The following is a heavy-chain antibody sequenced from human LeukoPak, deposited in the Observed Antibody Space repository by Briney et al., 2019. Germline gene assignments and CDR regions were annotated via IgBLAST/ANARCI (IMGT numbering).Heavy chain of an antibody. CDR3: ARDPYTVTSYYYYMDV. V-gene: IGHV3-7*01. D-gene: IGHD4-17*01. J-gene: IGHJ6*03. CDR2: IKQDGSEK. CDR1: GFTFSSYW. Sequence: GGSLRLSCAASGFTFSSYWMSWVRQAPGKGLEWVANIKQDGSEKYYVDSVKGRFTISRDNAKNSLYLQMNSLRAEDTAVYYCARDPYTVTSYYYYMDVWGKGTTVTVSS.